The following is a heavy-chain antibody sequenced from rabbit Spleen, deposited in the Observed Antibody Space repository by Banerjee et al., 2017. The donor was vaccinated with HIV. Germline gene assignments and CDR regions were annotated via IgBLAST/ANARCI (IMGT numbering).Heavy chain of an antibody. D-gene: IGHD6-1*01. Sequence: QEQLVESGGGLVQPGGSLKLSCKASGIDFSNYGISWVRQAPGKGLEYIGYIGPKYGSTDYASWVDGRFTISKTSSTTLTLQMTSLTAADTATYFCARSTYGYDDYADLYYAAMDLWGQGTLVTVS. CDR3: ARSTYGYDDYADLYYAAMDL. CDR1: GIDFSNYG. J-gene: IGHJ6*01. V-gene: IGHV1S39*01. CDR2: IGPKYGST.